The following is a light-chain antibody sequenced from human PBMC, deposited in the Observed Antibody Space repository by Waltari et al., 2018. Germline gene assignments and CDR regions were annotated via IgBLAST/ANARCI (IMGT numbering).Light chain of an antibody. CDR1: RPIDNY. CDR2: SSF. Sequence: DIQLTQSPSSLSASVGNRVTFTCRSRRPIDNYLNWYQQKPEKAAKLLIFSSFMLQTGVESRFSGSGSGSNFTHTISYWEPDDFATYYCQQSYSLPLTCGGGTKV. V-gene: IGKV1-39*01. J-gene: IGKJ4*01. CDR3: QQSYSLPLT.